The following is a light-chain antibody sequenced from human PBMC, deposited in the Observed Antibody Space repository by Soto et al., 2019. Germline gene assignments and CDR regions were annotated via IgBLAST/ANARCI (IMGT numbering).Light chain of an antibody. CDR1: QSINRY. Sequence: DIQMTQSPSSLSVSVGDRVTITCRASQSINRYLNWYQQKPGKAPKLLIYTSSNLQSGVPSRFSGSGFGTDFTLTISSLQPEDFATYYCQQIYTTPYTFGQGTKLETK. V-gene: IGKV1-39*01. J-gene: IGKJ2*01. CDR2: TSS. CDR3: QQIYTTPYT.